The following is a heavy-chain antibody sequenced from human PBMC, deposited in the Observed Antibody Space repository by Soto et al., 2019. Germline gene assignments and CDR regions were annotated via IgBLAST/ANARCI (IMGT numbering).Heavy chain of an antibody. CDR3: ARGVATVVTSYFDC. CDR1: GGSFSGYY. CDR2: INHSGST. D-gene: IGHD5-12*01. J-gene: IGHJ4*02. Sequence: SETLSLTCAVYGGSFSGYYWTWIRQPPGTGLEWIGEINHSGSTNYNPSLKSRVTISVDTSKNQFSLKLSSVTAADTAVYYCARGVATVVTSYFDCWGQGTLVTVS. V-gene: IGHV4-34*01.